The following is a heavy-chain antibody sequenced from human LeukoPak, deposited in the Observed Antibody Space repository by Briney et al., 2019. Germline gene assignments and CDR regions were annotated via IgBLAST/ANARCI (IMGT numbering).Heavy chain of an antibody. CDR2: INPNSGGT. D-gene: IGHD6-13*01. J-gene: IGHJ4*02. CDR3: AREIAAAGPTPDY. V-gene: IGHV1-2*02. CDR1: RYTFTGYY. Sequence: ASVKVSCKASRYTFTGYYMHWVRQAPGQGLEWMGWINPNSGGTDYAQKFQGRVTMTRDTSISTAYMELSRLRSDDTAVYYCAREIAAAGPTPDYWGQGTLVTASS.